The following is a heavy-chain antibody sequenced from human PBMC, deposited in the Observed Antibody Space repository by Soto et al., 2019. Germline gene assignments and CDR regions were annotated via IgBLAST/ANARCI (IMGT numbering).Heavy chain of an antibody. CDR1: GGSISSNDFY. J-gene: IGHJ5*02. CDR3: ARLSGSWQSWFDP. V-gene: IGHV4-31*03. Sequence: SETLSLTCIVSGGSISSNDFYWSWIRQHPGKGLEWIGYIYYSGNTYYNPSLKSRVTILVDTSKNQFSLKVSSVTAADTAVYCCARLSGSWQSWFDPCAQGTLVTVSS. D-gene: IGHD6-13*01. CDR2: IYYSGNT.